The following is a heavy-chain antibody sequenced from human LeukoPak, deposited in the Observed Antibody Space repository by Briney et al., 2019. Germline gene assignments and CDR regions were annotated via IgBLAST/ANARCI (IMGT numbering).Heavy chain of an antibody. J-gene: IGHJ6*02. V-gene: IGHV4-59*08. Sequence: SETLSLTCTVSGGSISSYYWSWIRQPPGKGLEWIGYIYYSGSTNYNPSLKSRVTISVDTSKNQFSLKLSSVTAADTAVYYRARNSAAAGWSPLYYYYGMDVWGQGTTVTVSS. CDR1: GGSISSYY. CDR3: ARNSAAAGWSPLYYYYGMDV. CDR2: IYYSGST. D-gene: IGHD6-13*01.